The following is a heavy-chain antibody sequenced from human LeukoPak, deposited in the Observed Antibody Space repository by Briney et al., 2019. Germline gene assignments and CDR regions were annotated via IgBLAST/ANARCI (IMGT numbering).Heavy chain of an antibody. CDR1: GYTFTSYY. V-gene: IGHV1-46*01. CDR2: INPSGGST. J-gene: IGHJ6*02. CDR3: AARGPYYGMDV. Sequence: ASVKVFCKASGYTFTSYYMHWVRQAPGQGLEWMGIINPSGGSTSYAQKFQGRVTMTRDTSTSTVYMELSSLRSEDTAVYYCAARGPYYGMDVWGQGTTVTVSS.